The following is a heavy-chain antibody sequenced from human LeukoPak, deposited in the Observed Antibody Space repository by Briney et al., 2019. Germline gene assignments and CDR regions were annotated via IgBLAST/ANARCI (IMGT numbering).Heavy chain of an antibody. J-gene: IGHJ3*02. CDR3: ARGCEYAFDI. CDR1: GGSISSSSYY. Sequence: SETLSLTCTVSGGSISSSSYYWGWIRQPPGKGLEWIGSIYYSGSTYYNPSLKSRVTISVDTSKNQFSLKLSSVTAADTAVYYCARGCEYAFDIWGQGTMVTVSS. V-gene: IGHV4-39*01. CDR2: IYYSGST.